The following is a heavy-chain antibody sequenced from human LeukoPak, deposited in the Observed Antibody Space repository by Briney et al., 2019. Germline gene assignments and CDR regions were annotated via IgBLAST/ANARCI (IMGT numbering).Heavy chain of an antibody. J-gene: IGHJ4*02. V-gene: IGHV1-2*02. Sequence: ASVKVSCKASGYTFTGYYMHWVRQAPGQGLEWMGWINPNSGGTNYAQKFQGRVTMTRDTSISTAYMELSRLRSDDTAVYYCARTTTIFGVAKGYWGQGTLVTVSS. CDR1: GYTFTGYY. CDR2: INPNSGGT. CDR3: ARTTTIFGVAKGY. D-gene: IGHD3-3*01.